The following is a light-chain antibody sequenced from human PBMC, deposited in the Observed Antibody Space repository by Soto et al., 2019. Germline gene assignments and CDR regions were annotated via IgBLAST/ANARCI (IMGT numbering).Light chain of an antibody. V-gene: IGLV1-40*01. CDR1: SSNIGAGYA. CDR2: GNS. J-gene: IGLJ1*01. CDR3: QSYDSSLSGHV. Sequence: QSLLTQPPSVSGDPGQRVTISCTGSSSNIGAGYAVHWYQLLPGTAPKLVIYGNSNRPSGVPVRFSGSKSGTSASLAITGLQAEDEADYYCQSYDSSLSGHVVGKGTKVTVL.